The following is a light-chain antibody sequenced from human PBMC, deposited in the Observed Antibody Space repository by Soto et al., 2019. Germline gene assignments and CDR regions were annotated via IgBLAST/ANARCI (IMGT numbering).Light chain of an antibody. V-gene: IGKV3-11*01. J-gene: IGKJ3*01. CDR1: QSVGTY. CDR3: HQRSNWPLT. CDR2: DAS. Sequence: EIVLTQSPATLSLSPGERATLSCRASQSVGTYLAWYQQKPGQAPRLLIYDASNRATGIPARFSGSGSGTDFTLTISSLEPEDFAVYYCHQRSNWPLTFGPGTKVD.